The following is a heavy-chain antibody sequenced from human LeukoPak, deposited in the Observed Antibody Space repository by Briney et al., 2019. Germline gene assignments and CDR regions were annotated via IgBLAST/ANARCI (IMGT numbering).Heavy chain of an antibody. Sequence: GASLRLSCAASGSTFSSYAMSWVRQAPGKGLEWVSSISGSGGTTYYAHSVKGRFAISRYNSKNTLYLQMNSLRAEDTAVYYCAKIRDSSGLDYWGQGTLVTVSS. J-gene: IGHJ4*02. CDR3: AKIRDSSGLDY. D-gene: IGHD3-22*01. V-gene: IGHV3-23*01. CDR2: ISGSGGTT. CDR1: GSTFSSYA.